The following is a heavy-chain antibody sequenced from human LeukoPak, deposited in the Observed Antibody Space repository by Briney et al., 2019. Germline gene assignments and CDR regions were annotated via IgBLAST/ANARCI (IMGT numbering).Heavy chain of an antibody. CDR2: ISYDGSNK. CDR3: ARAQWVVNNRGDWFDP. Sequence: GGSLRLSCAASGFTFSSYAMPWVRQAPGKGLEWVAVISYDGSNKYYADSVKGRFTISRDNSKNTLYLQMNSLRAEDTAVYYCARAQWVVNNRGDWFDPWGQGTLVTVSS. J-gene: IGHJ5*02. D-gene: IGHD6-19*01. CDR1: GFTFSSYA. V-gene: IGHV3-30-3*01.